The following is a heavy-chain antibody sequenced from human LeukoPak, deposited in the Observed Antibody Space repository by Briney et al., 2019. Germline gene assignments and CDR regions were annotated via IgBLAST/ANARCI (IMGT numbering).Heavy chain of an antibody. Sequence: GGSLRLSCEASKFTFNSYWMSWVRQAPGKGLEWVANIRQDGSEKNYVDSVKGRFTISRDNAKNSLYLQMNSLRAEDTAVYYCARDSSPPGWGQGTLVTVSS. J-gene: IGHJ4*02. V-gene: IGHV3-7*03. CDR2: IRQDGSEK. CDR1: KFTFNSYW. CDR3: ARDSSPPG. D-gene: IGHD2-2*01.